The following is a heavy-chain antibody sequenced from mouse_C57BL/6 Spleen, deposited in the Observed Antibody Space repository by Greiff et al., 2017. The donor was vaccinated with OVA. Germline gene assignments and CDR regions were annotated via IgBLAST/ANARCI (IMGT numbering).Heavy chain of an antibody. CDR1: GYTFTSYW. J-gene: IGHJ1*03. D-gene: IGHD3-3*01. Sequence: QVQLQQPGAELVRPGSSVKLSCKASGYTFTSYWMDWVKQRPGQGLDWIGNIYPSDSETHYNPKFKDKATLTVDKSSSTAYMQLSSLTSEDSAVYYGARGGTSYFDVWGTGTTVTVSS. CDR3: ARGGTSYFDV. V-gene: IGHV1-61*01. CDR2: IYPSDSET.